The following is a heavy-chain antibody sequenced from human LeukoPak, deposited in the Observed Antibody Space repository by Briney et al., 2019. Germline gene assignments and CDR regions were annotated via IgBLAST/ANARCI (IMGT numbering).Heavy chain of an antibody. V-gene: IGHV3-33*06. J-gene: IGHJ4*02. D-gene: IGHD5-12*01. Sequence: PGRSLRLSCAASGFTFSSYGMHWVRQAPGKGLEWVAVIWYDGSNKYYADSVKGRFTISRDNSKNTLYLQINSLRAEDTAVYYCAKGLRRGYSGYAIDYWGQGTLVTVSS. CDR2: IWYDGSNK. CDR1: GFTFSSYG. CDR3: AKGLRRGYSGYAIDY.